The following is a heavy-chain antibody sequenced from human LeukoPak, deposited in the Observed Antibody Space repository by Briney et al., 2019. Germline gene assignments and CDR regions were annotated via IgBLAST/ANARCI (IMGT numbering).Heavy chain of an antibody. D-gene: IGHD2-2*01. CDR2: ISSSSSYI. J-gene: IGHJ5*02. CDR1: GFTFSSYS. V-gene: IGHV3-21*01. CDR3: ARDTSTSRSNWFDP. Sequence: GGSLRLSCAASGFTFSSYSMIWVRQAPGKGLEWVSSISSSSSYIYYADSVKGRFTISRDNAKNSLYLQMNSLRAEDTAVYYCARDTSTSRSNWFDPWGQGTLVTVSS.